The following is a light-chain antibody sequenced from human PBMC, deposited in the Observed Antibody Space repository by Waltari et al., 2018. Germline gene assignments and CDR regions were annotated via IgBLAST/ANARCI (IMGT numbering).Light chain of an antibody. CDR2: GAS. CDR1: QSVSNNY. Sequence: EIVLTQCPGTLSLSPGERATLSCRASQSVSNNYLAWYQQKPGQAPRLLMYGASTRATGIPDRFSGSGSGTDFTLAITRLESEDFAVYYCQQYDSSPITFGGGTKVEIK. V-gene: IGKV3-20*01. CDR3: QQYDSSPIT. J-gene: IGKJ4*01.